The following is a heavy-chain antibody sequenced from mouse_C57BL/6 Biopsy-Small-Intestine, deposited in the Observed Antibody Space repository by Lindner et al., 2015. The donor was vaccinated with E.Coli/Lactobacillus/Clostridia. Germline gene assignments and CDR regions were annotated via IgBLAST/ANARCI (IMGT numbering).Heavy chain of an antibody. D-gene: IGHD2-14*01. V-gene: IGHV1-81*01. CDR1: GDSFSSHA. CDR2: IIPIFGTA. J-gene: IGHJ4*01. Sequence: SVKVSCKTSGDSFSSHAISWLRQAPGQGLEWMGGIIPIFGTATYAQKFQGRVLITADESTLTSYMELSSLRSEDTAVYYCARGFGTIFNNWLDPWGQGTLVTVSS. CDR3: ARGFGTIFNNWLDP.